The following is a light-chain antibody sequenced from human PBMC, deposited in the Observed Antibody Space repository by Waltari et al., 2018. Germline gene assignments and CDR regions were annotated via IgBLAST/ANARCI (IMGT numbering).Light chain of an antibody. CDR3: CSYAGSYTFV. CDR1: SSDVGNYNF. CDR2: DVV. J-gene: IGLJ7*01. Sequence: QSALTQPRSVSGSPGQSVTIPCSGTSSDVGNYNFVSWYQQHPGTAPKLLIYDVVKRPSGVPDRFSGSKSGNTASLTISGLQTEDEADYYCCSYAGSYTFVFGGGTQLTVL. V-gene: IGLV2-11*01.